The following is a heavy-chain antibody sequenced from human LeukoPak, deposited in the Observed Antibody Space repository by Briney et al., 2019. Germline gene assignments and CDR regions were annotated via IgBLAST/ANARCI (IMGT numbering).Heavy chain of an antibody. CDR3: ATDGGIPHFDS. CDR1: GFTFSSYS. J-gene: IGHJ4*02. V-gene: IGHV3-21*01. D-gene: IGHD3-16*01. Sequence: GGSLRLSCAASGFTFSSYSMNWVRQAPGKGLEWVSSISSSSSYIYYADSVKGRFTISRDNAKNSLYLQMNSLRVDDTAVYYCATDGGIPHFDSWGQGTLVTVSS. CDR2: ISSSSSYI.